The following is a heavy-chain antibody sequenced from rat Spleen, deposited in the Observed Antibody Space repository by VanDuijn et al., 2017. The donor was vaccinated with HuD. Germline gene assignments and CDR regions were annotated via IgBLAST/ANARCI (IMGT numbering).Heavy chain of an antibody. D-gene: IGHD1-1*01. V-gene: IGHV5-17*01. CDR3: TREWDY. CDR1: GFTFSDYA. Sequence: EVQLVESGGGLVQPGRSLKLSCAASGFTFSDYAMAWVRQAPTKGLEWVATISYDGSSTYYRDSVKGRFTISRDNAKSTLYLQMDSLRSEDTATYYCTREWDYWGQGVMVTVSS. J-gene: IGHJ2*01. CDR2: ISYDGSST.